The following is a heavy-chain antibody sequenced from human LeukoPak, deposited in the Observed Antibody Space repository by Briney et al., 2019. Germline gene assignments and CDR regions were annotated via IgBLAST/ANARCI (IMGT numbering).Heavy chain of an antibody. D-gene: IGHD6-6*01. J-gene: IGHJ6*03. Sequence: GGSLRLSCAASGFTVSSNYMSWVRQAPGKGLEWVSVIYSGGSTYYADSVKGRFTISRDNSKNTLYLQMNSLRAEDTAVYYCARDSVVSSIAARYSHYMDVWGKGTTVTVSS. CDR1: GFTVSSNY. CDR2: IYSGGST. CDR3: ARDSVVSSIAARYSHYMDV. V-gene: IGHV3-66*02.